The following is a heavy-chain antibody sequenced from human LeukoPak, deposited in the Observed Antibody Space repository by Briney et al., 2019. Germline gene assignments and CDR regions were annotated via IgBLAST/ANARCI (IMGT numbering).Heavy chain of an antibody. CDR3: AREGNSGYYPY. D-gene: IGHD3-22*01. CDR2: TSYDGSEK. J-gene: IGHJ4*02. CDR1: GLTFSSYP. V-gene: IGHV3-30-3*01. Sequence: GGSLRLSCAASGLTFSSYPMHWVRQAPGKGLEWVAVTSYDGSEKHYADPVKGRFTISGDNSKNTLYLQMSSLRAEDTAMYYCAREGNSGYYPYWGQGILVTVSS.